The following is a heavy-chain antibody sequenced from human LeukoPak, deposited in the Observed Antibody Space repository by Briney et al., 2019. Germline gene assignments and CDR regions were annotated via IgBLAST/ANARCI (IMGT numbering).Heavy chain of an antibody. V-gene: IGHV1-69*13. CDR1: GGTFSSYA. CDR2: IIPIFGTA. CDR3: ARSLRDKGKGRQLVRKQFDYYMDV. D-gene: IGHD6-6*01. J-gene: IGHJ6*03. Sequence: GASVKVSCKASGGTFSSYAISWVRQAPGQGLEWMGGIIPIFGTANYAQKFQGRVTITADESTSTAYMELSSLRSEDTAVYYCARSLRDKGKGRQLVRKQFDYYMDVWGKGTTVTVSS.